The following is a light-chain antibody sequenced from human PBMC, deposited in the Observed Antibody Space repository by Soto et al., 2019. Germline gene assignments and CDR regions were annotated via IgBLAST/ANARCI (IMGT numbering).Light chain of an antibody. Sequence: DIQMTQSPSAPSASVGDTVTLTCRASQSIGSRLAWYQQKPGRPPKLLIYRASSSQSGVPSRFSGSGSGTEFTLTIHSLQPDDFATYYCQQYNIFGTFGQGTKVDIK. CDR3: QQYNIFGT. CDR1: QSIGSR. CDR2: RAS. J-gene: IGKJ1*01. V-gene: IGKV1-5*03.